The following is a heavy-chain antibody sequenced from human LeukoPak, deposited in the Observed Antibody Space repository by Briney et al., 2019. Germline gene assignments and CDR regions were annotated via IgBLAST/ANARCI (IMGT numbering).Heavy chain of an antibody. CDR1: GFTFSTYR. D-gene: IGHD2-15*01. V-gene: IGHV3-7*01. CDR3: ARDDWAASGFYGMDV. Sequence: GGSLRLSCAASGFTFSTYRMSWVRLAPGKGLEWVASIKQDGSEKYYVDSVKGRFTISRDNAKNSLSLQMNSLRAEDMAVYYCARDDWAASGFYGMDVWGRGTTVTVSS. CDR2: IKQDGSEK. J-gene: IGHJ6*02.